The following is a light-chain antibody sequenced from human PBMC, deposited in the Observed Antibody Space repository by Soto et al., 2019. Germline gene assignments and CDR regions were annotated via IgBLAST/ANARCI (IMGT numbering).Light chain of an antibody. CDR3: QQYHSLPPT. CDR1: QDISNF. CDR2: DAS. J-gene: IGKJ2*01. Sequence: DIPMTQSPSSLSASVGDRVTITCQASQDISNFLSWYQHKPGKAPKLLIYDASDLETGVPSRFSGSESGTHFVLTISSLQPEDFAIYFCQQYHSLPPTFGRGTKLEIK. V-gene: IGKV1-33*01.